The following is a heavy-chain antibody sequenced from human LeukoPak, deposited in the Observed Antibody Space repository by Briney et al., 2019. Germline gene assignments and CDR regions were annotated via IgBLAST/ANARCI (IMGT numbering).Heavy chain of an antibody. V-gene: IGHV3-7*01. CDR3: ARDFDP. J-gene: IGHJ5*02. CDR2: IKQDGSEK. Sequence: PGGALRLSCAASGCTFSSYWMSWVRQAPGKGLEWVANIKQDGSEKYYVDSVKGRFTISRDNAKNSLYLQMNSLRAEDTAVYYCARDFDPWGQGTLVTVSS. CDR1: GCTFSSYW.